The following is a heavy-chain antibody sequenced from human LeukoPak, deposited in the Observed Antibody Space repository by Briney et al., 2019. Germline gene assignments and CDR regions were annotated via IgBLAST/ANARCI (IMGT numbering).Heavy chain of an antibody. V-gene: IGHV3-23*01. CDR3: AKRIQSAMAMGY. Sequence: GGSLRLSCAASGFTFSNYALSWVRQAPGKGLEWVPDISGSGGSTYYADSVKGRFTISRDNSKNTMYLQMNSLRAEDTAVYYCAKRIQSAMAMGYWGQGTLVTVSS. CDR1: GFTFSNYA. J-gene: IGHJ4*02. CDR2: ISGSGGST. D-gene: IGHD5-18*01.